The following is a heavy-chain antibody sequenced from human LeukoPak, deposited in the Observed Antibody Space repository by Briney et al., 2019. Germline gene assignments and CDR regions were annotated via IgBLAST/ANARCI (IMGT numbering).Heavy chain of an antibody. CDR1: GGSISNYY. CDR3: ARHWGSDWYFDL. V-gene: IGHV4-59*01. D-gene: IGHD7-27*01. CDR2: IHYSGYT. Sequence: PSETLSLTCAVSGGSISNYYCSWIRQPPGKGLEWLGYIHYSGYTNYNPSPKSRVTISVDTSKNQFSLNLSSVTAADTAVYYCARHWGSDWYFDLWGRGTLVTVSS. J-gene: IGHJ2*01.